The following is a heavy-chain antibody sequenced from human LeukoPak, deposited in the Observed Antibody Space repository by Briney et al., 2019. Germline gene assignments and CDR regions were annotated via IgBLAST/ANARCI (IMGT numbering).Heavy chain of an antibody. D-gene: IGHD3-22*01. V-gene: IGHV3-30-3*01. CDR2: ISYDGSIK. Sequence: GGSLRLSCAASGFTFSSYPMHWVRQAPGKGLEWVAVISYDGSIKYYADSVKGRFTISRDNSKNTVYLQMNSLRAEDTAVYYCARNYDSGGYLFFCDYWGQGTLVTVSS. J-gene: IGHJ4*02. CDR3: ARNYDSGGYLFFCDY. CDR1: GFTFSSYP.